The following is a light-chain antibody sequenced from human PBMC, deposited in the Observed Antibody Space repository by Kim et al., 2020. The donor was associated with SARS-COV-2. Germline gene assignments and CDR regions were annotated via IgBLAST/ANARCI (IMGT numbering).Light chain of an antibody. J-gene: IGKJ3*01. CDR2: GAS. V-gene: IGKV3-15*01. CDR1: QSVSSN. CDR3: QQYNNWPFT. Sequence: EIVMTQSPATLSVSPGERATLSCRASQSVSSNLAWYQQKPGQAPRLLIYGASTRATGIPARFSGSGSRTEFTLTISSLQSEDFAVYYRQQYNNWPFTFGPGTKVDNK.